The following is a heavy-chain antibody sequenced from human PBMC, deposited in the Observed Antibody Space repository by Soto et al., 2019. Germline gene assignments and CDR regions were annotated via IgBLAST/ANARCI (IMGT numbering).Heavy chain of an antibody. CDR1: GDSISSGDYY. Sequence: QVQLQESGPGLVQPSQTLSLTCTVSGDSISSGDYYWSWVRQSQGKGLEWIGCIYYSGTTYYNPSLETRLTLSVDTSKNQFSLRLTSVPAAHTSIYFSASVFKRYSSSPRPLEYWGQGTLVTVSS. D-gene: IGHD6-6*01. CDR3: ASVFKRYSSSPRPLEY. CDR2: IYYSGTT. J-gene: IGHJ4*02. V-gene: IGHV4-30-4*01.